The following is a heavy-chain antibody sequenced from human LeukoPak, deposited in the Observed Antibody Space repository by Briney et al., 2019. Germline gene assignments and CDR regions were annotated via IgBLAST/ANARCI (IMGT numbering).Heavy chain of an antibody. D-gene: IGHD3-16*01. V-gene: IGHV3-53*01. CDR1: GFTVSSNY. CDR2: IYSGGST. J-gene: IGHJ6*02. Sequence: GGSLRLSCAASGFTVSSNYMSWVRQAPGKGLEWVSIIYSGGSTYYADSVKGRFTISRGNSKNTLYLQINSLRAEDTAVYYCARVVSYDYVWGTLSSLYYYYYGMDVWGQGTTVTVSS. CDR3: ARVVSYDYVWGTLSSLYYYYYGMDV.